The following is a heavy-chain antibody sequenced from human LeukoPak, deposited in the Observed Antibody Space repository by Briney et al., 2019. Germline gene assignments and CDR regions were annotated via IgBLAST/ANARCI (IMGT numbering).Heavy chain of an antibody. D-gene: IGHD3-3*01. Sequence: ASVKVSCKASGYTFTGYYMHWVRQAPGQGLEWMGWINPNSGGTNYAQKFQGRVTMTRDTSISTAYMELSRLRSDDTAVYYCATPVFGVVFRYYWGQGTLVTVSS. V-gene: IGHV1-2*02. CDR3: ATPVFGVVFRYY. CDR2: INPNSGGT. J-gene: IGHJ4*02. CDR1: GYTFTGYY.